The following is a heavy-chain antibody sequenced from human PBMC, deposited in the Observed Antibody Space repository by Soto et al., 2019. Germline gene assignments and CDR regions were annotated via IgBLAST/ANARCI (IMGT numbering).Heavy chain of an antibody. CDR1: GGSISSSSHY. V-gene: IGHV4-39*01. D-gene: IGHD1-26*01. Sequence: QLQLQESGPGLVKPSETLSLTCTVSGGSISSSSHYWGWIRQPPGKGLEWIGSIYYSGSTYYNPSLKSRVTISVDTSTNQFSLTLSSVTAADTAVYYCATRQDIVGATGAGDYWGQGTLVTVSP. J-gene: IGHJ4*02. CDR2: IYYSGST. CDR3: ATRQDIVGATGAGDY.